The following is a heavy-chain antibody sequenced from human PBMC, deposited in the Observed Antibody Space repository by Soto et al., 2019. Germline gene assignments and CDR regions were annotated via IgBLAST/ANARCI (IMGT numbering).Heavy chain of an antibody. Sequence: GGSLRLSCAASGITFSSYAMSWVRQAPGKGLEWVSGISGSGGSTYYADSVKGRFTISRDNSKNTLYLQMNSLRAEDTAVYYCVKSFSNIVVTNGGTHFDYWGQGTLVTVSS. CDR1: GITFSSYA. CDR2: ISGSGGST. J-gene: IGHJ4*02. D-gene: IGHD5-12*01. V-gene: IGHV3-23*01. CDR3: VKSFSNIVVTNGGTHFDY.